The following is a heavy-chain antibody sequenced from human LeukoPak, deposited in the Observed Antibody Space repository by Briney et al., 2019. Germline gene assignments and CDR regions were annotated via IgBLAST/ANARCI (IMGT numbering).Heavy chain of an antibody. D-gene: IGHD2-15*01. CDR2: ISYDGSNK. V-gene: IGHV3-30*18. J-gene: IGHJ4*02. CDR1: GFTFSSYG. Sequence: QPGRSLRLCCAASGFTFSSYGMHWVRQAPGKGLEWVAVISYDGSNKYYADSVKGRFTISRDNSKNTLYLQINSLRAEDTAVYYCAKAGYCSGGSCWSDFDYWGQGTLVTVSS. CDR3: AKAGYCSGGSCWSDFDY.